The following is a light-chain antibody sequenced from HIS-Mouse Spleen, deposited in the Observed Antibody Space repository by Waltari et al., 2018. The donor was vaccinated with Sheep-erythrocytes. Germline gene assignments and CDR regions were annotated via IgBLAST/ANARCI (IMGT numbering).Light chain of an antibody. V-gene: IGLV1-36*01. Sequence: QSVLTQPPSVSEAPRQRVTISCSGSSSNIGNNAVNWYQQLPGKAPKLLIYDDDRLPVGVSDRFAGSKSGTSASLAISGLQSEDEADYYCAAWDDSLNGVVFGGGTKLTVL. CDR2: DDD. CDR1: SSNIGNNA. CDR3: AAWDDSLNGVV. J-gene: IGLJ2*01.